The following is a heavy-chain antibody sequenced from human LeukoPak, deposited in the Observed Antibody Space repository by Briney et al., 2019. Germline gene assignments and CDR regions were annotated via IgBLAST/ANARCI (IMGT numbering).Heavy chain of an antibody. D-gene: IGHD4-17*01. J-gene: IGHJ4*02. V-gene: IGHV4-4*09. CDR2: IYTSGST. CDR3: AGQNYGDYPDY. Sequence: SETLSLTCTVSGDSISNYYWSWIRQPPGKGLEWIAYIYTSGSTNYNPSLKSRVTISVDTSKTPFSLTLSSVHAADTAVYYCAGQNYGDYPDYWGQGTLVTVSS. CDR1: GDSISNYY.